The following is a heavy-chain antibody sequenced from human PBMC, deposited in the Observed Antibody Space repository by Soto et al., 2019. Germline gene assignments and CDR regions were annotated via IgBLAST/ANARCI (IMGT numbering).Heavy chain of an antibody. CDR1: SGSFSGYH. J-gene: IGHJ4*02. V-gene: IGHV4-34*01. D-gene: IGHD3-10*01. CDR3: ARGISARVRGVRPPFDY. CDR2: INHSGST. Sequence: QVQLQQWGAGLLKPSETLSLTCAVYSGSFSGYHWSWIRQPPGQGLEWIGEINHSGSTNYNPSLKSRITISGNTSKNQFSLNRSSVTAADTAIYYCARGISARVRGVRPPFDYWGQGTLVTVSS.